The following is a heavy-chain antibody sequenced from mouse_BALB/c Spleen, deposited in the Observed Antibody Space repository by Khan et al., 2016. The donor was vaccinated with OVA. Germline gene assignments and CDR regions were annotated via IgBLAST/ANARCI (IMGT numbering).Heavy chain of an antibody. D-gene: IGHD2-3*01. CDR1: GYSITSDYA. V-gene: IGHV3-2*02. J-gene: IGHJ4*01. CDR3: ARDGSRYNYAMDY. CDR2: INYSGSA. Sequence: EVKLPESGPGLVKPSQSLSLTCTVTGYSITSDYAWNWIRQFPGNKLEWMGYINYSGSANYNPAIKSRISITRDTSKNQFFLQLNSVTTADSATYYCARDGSRYNYAMDYWGQGTSVTVSS.